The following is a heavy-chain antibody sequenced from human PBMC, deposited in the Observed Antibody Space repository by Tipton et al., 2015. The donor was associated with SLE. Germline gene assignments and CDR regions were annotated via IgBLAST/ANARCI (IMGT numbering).Heavy chain of an antibody. CDR1: GSSFTSYW. J-gene: IGHJ2*01. CDR2: IYPSDSDN. V-gene: IGHV5-51*01. CDR3: ARGDWYFDL. Sequence: QLVQSRAEVKKPGESLKISCKGSGSSFTSYWIGCVRQMPGKGLEWMGIIYPSDSDNRYSPAFHGQVTIPADKSISTAYLQWSSLKATDTAMYYCARGDWYFDLWGGGTLVTVSS.